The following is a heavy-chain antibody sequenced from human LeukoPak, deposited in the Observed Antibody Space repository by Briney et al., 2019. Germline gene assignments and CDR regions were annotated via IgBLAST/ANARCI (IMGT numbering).Heavy chain of an antibody. Sequence: SETLSLTCTVSGASISGYYWSWTRQPPGKGLEWIGYIYYSGSTNYNPSLKSRVTISVDTSKNQFSLKLSSVTAADTAVYYCARGDGYNRYWGQGTLVTVSS. D-gene: IGHD5-24*01. V-gene: IGHV4-59*01. J-gene: IGHJ4*02. CDR2: IYYSGST. CDR1: GASISGYY. CDR3: ARGDGYNRY.